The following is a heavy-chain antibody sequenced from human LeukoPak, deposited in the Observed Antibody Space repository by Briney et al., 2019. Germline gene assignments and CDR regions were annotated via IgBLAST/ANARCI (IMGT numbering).Heavy chain of an antibody. CDR3: ARGDLFDYYDSSGYYYGAFDI. D-gene: IGHD3-22*01. CDR1: GGSISSYY. CDR2: IYYSGST. Sequence: SETLSLTCTVSGGSISSYYWSWIRQPPGKGLEWIGYIYYSGSTNYNPSLKSRVTISVDTSKNQFSLKLGSVTAADTAVYYCARGDLFDYYDSSGYYYGAFDIWGQGTMVTVSS. J-gene: IGHJ3*02. V-gene: IGHV4-59*01.